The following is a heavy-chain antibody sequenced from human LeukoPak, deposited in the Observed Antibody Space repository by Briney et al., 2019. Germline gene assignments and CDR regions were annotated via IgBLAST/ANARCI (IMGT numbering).Heavy chain of an antibody. CDR1: GYTFTSYG. CDR3: ARLTYYGSGSAHPKYYFDY. D-gene: IGHD3-10*01. Sequence: ASVKVSCKASGYTFTSYGISWVRQAPGQGLEWMRWISAYNGNTNYAQKLQGRVTMTTDTSTSTAYMELRSLRSDDTAVYYCARLTYYGSGSAHPKYYFDYWGQGTLVTVSS. J-gene: IGHJ4*02. V-gene: IGHV1-18*04. CDR2: ISAYNGNT.